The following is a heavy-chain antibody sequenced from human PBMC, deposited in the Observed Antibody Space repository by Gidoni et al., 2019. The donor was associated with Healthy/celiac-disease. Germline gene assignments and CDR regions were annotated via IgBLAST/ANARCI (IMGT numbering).Heavy chain of an antibody. CDR2: ISSNGGST. CDR1: GFTFSRYA. D-gene: IGHD3-10*01. Sequence: EVQLVESGGGLVQPGGSLRLSCSASGFTFSRYAMHWVRQAPGKGLEYVSAISSNGGSTYYADSVKGRFTISRDNSKNTLYLQMSSLRAEDTAVYYCVKREYYYGSGSYTPALIPPPSYGMDVWGQGTTVTVSS. CDR3: VKREYYYGSGSYTPALIPPPSYGMDV. V-gene: IGHV3-64D*06. J-gene: IGHJ6*02.